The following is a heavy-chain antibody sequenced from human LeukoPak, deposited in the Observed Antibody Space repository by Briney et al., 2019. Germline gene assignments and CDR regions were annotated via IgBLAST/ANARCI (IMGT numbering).Heavy chain of an antibody. CDR2: VRSKANSYAT. D-gene: IGHD2-2*01. Sequence: GGSLKLSCVASGFTFSDSSIHWVRQASGKGLEWVGRVRSKANSYATGYAASVKGGFTVSGDDSQNTAYLQMNSLKTEDTALYYCTRDDFVLVPAAADAFDIWGQGTVVTVSS. J-gene: IGHJ3*02. CDR1: GFTFSDSS. CDR3: TRDDFVLVPAAADAFDI. V-gene: IGHV3-73*01.